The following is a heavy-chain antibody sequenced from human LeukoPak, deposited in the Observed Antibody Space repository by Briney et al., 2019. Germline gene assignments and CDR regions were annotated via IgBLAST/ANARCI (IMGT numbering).Heavy chain of an antibody. J-gene: IGHJ4*02. CDR3: AKSTGYSTTGRDFDS. CDR2: IYSGGST. D-gene: IGHD6-13*01. CDR1: GFTVSSNY. V-gene: IGHV3-53*01. Sequence: GGSLRLSCAASGFTVSSNYMSWVRQAPGKGLEWVSVIYSGGSTYYADSVKGRFTISRHNSKNTLYLQLSSLRAEDTAVYYCAKSTGYSTTGRDFDSWGRGTLVTVSS.